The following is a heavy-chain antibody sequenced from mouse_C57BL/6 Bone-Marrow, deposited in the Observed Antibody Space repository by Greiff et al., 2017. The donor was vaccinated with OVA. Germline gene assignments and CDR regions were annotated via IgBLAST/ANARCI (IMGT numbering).Heavy chain of an antibody. CDR1: GFSLTSYG. CDR2: IWSGGST. Sequence: VQLQQSGPGLVQPSQSLSITCTVSGFSLTSYGVHWVRQSPGKGLEWLGVIWSGGSTDYNAAFISRLSISKDNSKSQVFFKMNSLQADDTAIYYCASPITTVVAWYFDVWGTGTTVTVSS. J-gene: IGHJ1*03. D-gene: IGHD1-1*01. V-gene: IGHV2-2*01. CDR3: ASPITTVVAWYFDV.